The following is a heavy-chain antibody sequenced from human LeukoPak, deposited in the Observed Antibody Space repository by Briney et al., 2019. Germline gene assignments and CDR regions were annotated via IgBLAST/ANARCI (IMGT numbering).Heavy chain of an antibody. D-gene: IGHD1-26*01. CDR1: GFTFSSYW. CDR3: ARRRDSGSLQHFDY. Sequence: GGSLRLSCAASGFTFSSYWMSWVRQAPGGGLEWVANIKYDGSETYYVDSVKGRFTISRDNAKNSLYLQMNSLRAEDTAVYYCARRRDSGSLQHFDYWGQGTLVTVSS. CDR2: IKYDGSET. V-gene: IGHV3-7*03. J-gene: IGHJ4*02.